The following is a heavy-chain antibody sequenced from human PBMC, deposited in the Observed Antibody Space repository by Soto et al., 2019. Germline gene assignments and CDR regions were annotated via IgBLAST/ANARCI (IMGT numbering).Heavy chain of an antibody. Sequence: QVQLVQSGAEMKKPGSSVKVSCQSSGGTFNTYAMNWVRQAPGQGPEWMGDISPMFGAANYAPKFQGRVTITAVESTGTSYMQLSSLTSEDTALYFCARDAQVHSPAFVYWGQGTLVTVSS. D-gene: IGHD2-15*01. V-gene: IGHV1-69*19. J-gene: IGHJ4*02. CDR3: ARDAQVHSPAFVY. CDR2: ISPMFGAA. CDR1: GGTFNTYA.